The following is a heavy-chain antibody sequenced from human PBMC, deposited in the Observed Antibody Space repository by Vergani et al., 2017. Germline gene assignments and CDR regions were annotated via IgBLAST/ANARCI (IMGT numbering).Heavy chain of an antibody. V-gene: IGHV1-2*02. J-gene: IGHJ6*02. CDR2: INPNSGGT. D-gene: IGHD3-3*01. CDR1: GYTFTGYY. Sequence: QVQLVQSGAEVKKPGASVKVSCKASGYTFTGYYMHWVRQAPGQGLEWMGWINPNSGGTNYAQKFQGRVTMTRDTSISTAYMELSSLRSEDTAVYYCAKDSRMWYYDFWSGYYTSDYYYYGMDVWGQGTTVTVSS. CDR3: AKDSRMWYYDFWSGYYTSDYYYYGMDV.